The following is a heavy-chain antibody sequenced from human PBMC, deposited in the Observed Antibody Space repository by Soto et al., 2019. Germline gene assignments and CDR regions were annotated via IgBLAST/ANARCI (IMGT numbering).Heavy chain of an antibody. Sequence: GGSLRLSCAGSGFIFKNYALNWVRQAPGKGLEWVASITRDGYNKYYADSVKGRFTISRDNSRDTLSLQMTALRAEDSSIYYCTKSSGGSSSVGMDYWGQGTRVTVSS. CDR1: GFIFKNYA. D-gene: IGHD6-6*01. J-gene: IGHJ4*02. CDR2: ITRDGYNK. CDR3: TKSSGGSSSVGMDY. V-gene: IGHV3-30*04.